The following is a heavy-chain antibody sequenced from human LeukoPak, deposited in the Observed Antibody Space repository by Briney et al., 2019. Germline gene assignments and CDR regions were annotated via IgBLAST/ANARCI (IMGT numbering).Heavy chain of an antibody. CDR2: VHLDGRT. Sequence: PSETLSLTCDVSGGSVTSTNWRTWVRQPPGKGLEWIGEVHLDGRTDYNPSLKSRLIMSVDLPENHISLKLTSVTAADTAVYYCARLYYYYGLDVWGQGTTVTVSS. V-gene: IGHV4-4*02. CDR3: ARLYYYYGLDV. J-gene: IGHJ6*02. CDR1: GGSVTSTNW.